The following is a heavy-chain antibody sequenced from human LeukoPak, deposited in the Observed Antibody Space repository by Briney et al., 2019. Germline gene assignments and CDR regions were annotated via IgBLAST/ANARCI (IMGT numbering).Heavy chain of an antibody. CDR3: ARDRDGDYDY. D-gene: IGHD4-17*01. V-gene: IGHV3-33*01. CDR1: GFTFSSYG. Sequence: GRSLRLSCAASGFTFSSYGMDWVRQAPGKGVEWVAVIWYDGSNKYYADSVKGRFTISRDNSKNTLYLQMNSLRAEDTAVYYCARDRDGDYDYWGQGTLVTVSS. CDR2: IWYDGSNK. J-gene: IGHJ4*02.